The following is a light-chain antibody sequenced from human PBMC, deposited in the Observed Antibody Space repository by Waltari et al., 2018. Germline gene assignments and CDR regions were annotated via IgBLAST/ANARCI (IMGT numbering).Light chain of an antibody. CDR1: QSLLHANGYNY. J-gene: IGKJ2*01. V-gene: IGKV2-28*01. CDR3: MQALQTPFT. Sequence: IVMTQSPLSLPVTPGEPASITCRSRQSLLHANGYNYLDWYLQRPGQSPQLLIYLATNRDSGVPNRFSGSGSATDFTLKIRRVEAEDVGVYYCMQALQTPFTFGQGTKLEI. CDR2: LAT.